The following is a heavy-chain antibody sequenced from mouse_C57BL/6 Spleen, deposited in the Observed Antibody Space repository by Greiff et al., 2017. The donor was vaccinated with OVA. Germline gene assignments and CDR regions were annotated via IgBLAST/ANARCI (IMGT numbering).Heavy chain of an antibody. D-gene: IGHD1-1*01. CDR2: IDPSDSYT. CDR1: GYTFTSYW. CDR3: ARWPITTVHYYAMDY. J-gene: IGHJ4*01. Sequence: VQLQQPGAELVMPGASVKLSCKASGYTFTSYWMHWVKQRPGQGLEWIGEIDPSDSYTNYNQKFKGKSTLTVDKSSSTAYMQLSSLTSEDSAVYYCARWPITTVHYYAMDYWGQGTSVTVSS. V-gene: IGHV1-69*01.